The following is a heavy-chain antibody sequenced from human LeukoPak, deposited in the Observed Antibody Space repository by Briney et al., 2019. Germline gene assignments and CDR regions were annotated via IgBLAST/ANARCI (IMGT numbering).Heavy chain of an antibody. CDR1: GGSISSYY. J-gene: IGHJ3*02. CDR3: ARLRGYFGSGSPNDAFDI. Sequence: SETLSLTCTVSGGSISSYYWSWIRQPPGKGLEWIGYIYYSGSTNYNPSLKSRVTISVDTSKNQFSLKLSSVTAADTAVYYCARLRGYFGSGSPNDAFDIWGQGTMVTVSS. V-gene: IGHV4-59*01. D-gene: IGHD3-10*01. CDR2: IYYSGST.